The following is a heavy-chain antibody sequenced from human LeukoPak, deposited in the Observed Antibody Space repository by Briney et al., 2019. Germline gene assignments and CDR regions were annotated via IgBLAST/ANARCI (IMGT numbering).Heavy chain of an antibody. J-gene: IGHJ4*02. CDR2: IIPIFGTA. V-gene: IGHV1-69*13. CDR3: ARGVDDYVWGSYRYFDY. CDR1: GGTFSSYA. D-gene: IGHD3-16*02. Sequence: ASVKVSCKASGGTFSSYAISWVRQAPGQGLEWMGGIIPIFGTANYAQKFQGRVTITADESTSTAYMELSSLRSEDTAVYYCARGVDDYVWGSYRYFDYWGQGTLVTVSS.